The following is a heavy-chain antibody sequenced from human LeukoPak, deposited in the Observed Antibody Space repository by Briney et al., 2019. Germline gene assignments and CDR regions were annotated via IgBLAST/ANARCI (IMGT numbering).Heavy chain of an antibody. J-gene: IGHJ6*04. CDR3: ARGESSSWYLKPYYGMDV. CDR2: IWYDGSNK. V-gene: IGHV3-33*01. Sequence: GGSLRLSCAASGFTFSSYGMHWVRQAPGKGLEWVAVIWYDGSNKYYADSVKGRFTISRDNSKNTLYLQMSSPRAEDTAVYYCARGESSSWYLKPYYGMDVWGKGTTVTVSS. D-gene: IGHD6-13*01. CDR1: GFTFSSYG.